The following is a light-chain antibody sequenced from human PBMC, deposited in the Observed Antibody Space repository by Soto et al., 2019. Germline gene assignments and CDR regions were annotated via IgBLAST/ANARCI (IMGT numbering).Light chain of an antibody. CDR2: AAS. V-gene: IGKV4-1*01. CDR1: QSVLYSSNNKNY. J-gene: IGKJ1*01. Sequence: DIVMTQSPDSLAVSLGERATINCKSSQSVLYSSNNKNYLAWYQQKPGKAPKLLIYAASNLQSGVPSRFSGSGSGTDFTLTISSLQPEDFATYYCQQANSFPRTFGQGTKVEIK. CDR3: QQANSFPRT.